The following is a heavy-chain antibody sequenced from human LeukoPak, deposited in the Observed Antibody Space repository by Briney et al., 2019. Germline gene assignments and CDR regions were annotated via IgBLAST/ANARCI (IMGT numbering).Heavy chain of an antibody. Sequence: GGSLRLSCAASGFTFRMYAMTWVRQAPGKGLEWVSGISGGVGSTYYADSVKGRFTISRDNSKNTVYLQLNSLRADDTAVFYCATSMVRGLMPYYYYAMDVWGQGTPVTVSS. CDR2: ISGGVGST. V-gene: IGHV3-23*01. D-gene: IGHD3-10*01. J-gene: IGHJ6*02. CDR3: ATSMVRGLMPYYYYAMDV. CDR1: GFTFRMYA.